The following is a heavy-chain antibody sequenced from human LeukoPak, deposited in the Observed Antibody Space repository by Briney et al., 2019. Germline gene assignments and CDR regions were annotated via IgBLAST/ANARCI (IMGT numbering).Heavy chain of an antibody. CDR2: INHSGST. CDR3: ARGLLSRSIYWFDP. D-gene: IGHD2-2*01. V-gene: IGHV4-34*01. J-gene: IGHJ5*02. Sequence: PSETLSLTCAVYGGSFSGYYWSWIRQPPGKGLEWIGEINHSGSTNYNPSLKSRVTMSVDTSKNQFSLKLTSVTAADTAVYYCARGLLSRSIYWFDPWGQGTLVTVSS. CDR1: GGSFSGYY.